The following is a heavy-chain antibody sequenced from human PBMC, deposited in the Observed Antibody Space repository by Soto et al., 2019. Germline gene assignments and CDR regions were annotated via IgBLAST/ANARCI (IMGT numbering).Heavy chain of an antibody. CDR1: GGSISSGDYY. CDR3: ARERPDGARLDP. J-gene: IGHJ5*02. CDR2: IYYSGST. Sequence: QVELQESGPGLVKPSHTLSLTCTVSGGSISSGDYYWSWIRQPPGKGLEWIGYIYYSGSTYYNPSLKSRVTISVDTSKNQFSLKLSSVTAADTAVYYCARERPDGARLDPWGQGTLVNVSS. D-gene: IGHD6-6*01. V-gene: IGHV4-30-4*01.